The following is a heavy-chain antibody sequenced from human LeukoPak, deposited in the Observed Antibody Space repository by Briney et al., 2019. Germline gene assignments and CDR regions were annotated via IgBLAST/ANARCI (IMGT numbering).Heavy chain of an antibody. V-gene: IGHV4-38-2*01. D-gene: IGHD3-22*01. Sequence: SETLSLTCAVSGYSISSGYYWGWIRQPPGKGLEWIGSIYHSGSTYYNPSLKSRVTISVDTSKNQFSLKLSSVTAADTAVYYCARHRPGHRHYYDSSGYFIDYWGQGTLVTVSS. CDR1: GYSISSGYY. CDR2: IYHSGST. J-gene: IGHJ4*02. CDR3: ARHRPGHRHYYDSSGYFIDY.